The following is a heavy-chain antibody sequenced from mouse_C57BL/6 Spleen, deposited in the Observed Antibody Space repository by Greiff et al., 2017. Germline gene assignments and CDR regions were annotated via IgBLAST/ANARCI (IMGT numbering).Heavy chain of an antibody. V-gene: IGHV6-3*01. J-gene: IGHJ4*01. CDR1: GFTFSNYW. CDR2: IRLKSDNYAT. Sequence: EVKLMESGGGLVQPGGSMKLSCVASGFTFSNYWMNWVRQSPEKGLEWVAQIRLKSDNYATHYAESVKGRFTISRDDSKSSVYLQMNNLRAEDTGIYYCTEFITTVHYYAMDYWGQGTSVTVSS. D-gene: IGHD1-1*01. CDR3: TEFITTVHYYAMDY.